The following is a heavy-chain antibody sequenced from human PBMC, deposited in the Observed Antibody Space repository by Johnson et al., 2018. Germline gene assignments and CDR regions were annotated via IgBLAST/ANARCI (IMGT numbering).Heavy chain of an antibody. V-gene: IGHV3-30*03. Sequence: QVQLVQSGGGVVQPGRSLRLSCAASGFTFSSYGMHWVRQAPGKGLEWVAVISYDGSNKYYADSVKGRFTISRDNSKNTLYLQMNSLRAEETAVYYCARGHYYGSGSYAFDIWGQGTMVTVSS. CDR3: ARGHYYGSGSYAFDI. CDR2: ISYDGSNK. J-gene: IGHJ3*02. CDR1: GFTFSSYG. D-gene: IGHD3-10*01.